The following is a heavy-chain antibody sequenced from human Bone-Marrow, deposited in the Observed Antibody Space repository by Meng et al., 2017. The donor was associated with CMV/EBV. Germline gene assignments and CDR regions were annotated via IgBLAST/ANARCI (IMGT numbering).Heavy chain of an antibody. CDR3: ARDRFQGYSYGLIDY. J-gene: IGHJ4*02. CDR1: GFTFSSYG. CDR2: IWYDGSNK. V-gene: IGHV3-33*01. Sequence: GGSLRLSCAASGFTFSSYGMHWVRQAPGKGLEWVAVIWYDGSNKYYADSVKGRFTISRDNSKSTLYLQMNSLRVEDTAVYYCARDRFQGYSYGLIDYWGQGTLVTVSS. D-gene: IGHD5-18*01.